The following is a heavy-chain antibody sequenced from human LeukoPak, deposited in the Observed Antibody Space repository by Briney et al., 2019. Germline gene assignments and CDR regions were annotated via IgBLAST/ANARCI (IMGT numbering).Heavy chain of an antibody. D-gene: IGHD2-2*01. CDR2: IYYSGST. CDR3: ARESSLGGFDP. CDR1: GGSISSGGYY. J-gene: IGHJ5*02. V-gene: IGHV4-31*03. Sequence: SETLSLTCTVSGGSISSGGYYWSWIRQRPGKGLEWIGYIYYSGSTYYNPSLKSRVTISVDTSKNQFSLKLSSVTAADTAVYYCARESSLGGFDPWGQGTLVTVSS.